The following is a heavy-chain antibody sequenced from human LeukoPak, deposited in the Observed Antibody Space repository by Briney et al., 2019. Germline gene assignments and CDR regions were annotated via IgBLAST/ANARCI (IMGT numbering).Heavy chain of an antibody. CDR3: AKQLTTRWYYYYGMDV. J-gene: IGHJ6*02. CDR1: GFTFSSYA. CDR2: ISGSGGST. Sequence: GGSLRLSCAASGFTFSSYAMSWVRQAPGKGLEWVSAISGSGGSTYYADSVKGRFTISRDNSKNTLYLQMNSLRAEDTAVYYCAKQLTTRWYYYYGMDVWGQGTTVTVSS. D-gene: IGHD4-11*01. V-gene: IGHV3-23*01.